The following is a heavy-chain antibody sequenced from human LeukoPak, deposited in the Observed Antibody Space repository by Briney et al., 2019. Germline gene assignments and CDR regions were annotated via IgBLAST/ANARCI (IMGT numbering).Heavy chain of an antibody. J-gene: IGHJ5*02. V-gene: IGHV4-30-2*03. CDR2: IYHSGST. CDR1: GGSISSGGYS. Sequence: SETLSLTCAVSGGSISSGGYSWSWIRQPPGKGLEWIGYIYHSGSTYYNPSLKSRVTISVDTSKNQFSLKLSSVTAADTAVYYCARQPPSGWFDPWGQGTLVTVSP. CDR3: ARQPPSGWFDP.